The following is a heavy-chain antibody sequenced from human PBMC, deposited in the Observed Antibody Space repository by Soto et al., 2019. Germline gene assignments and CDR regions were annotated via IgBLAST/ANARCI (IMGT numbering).Heavy chain of an antibody. Sequence: EVHLLESGGGLVQPGGSLRLSCAASRFTFSNFAMSWVRQAPGKGLEWVSTITDTSANTYYTDSVKGRFAISRDNSQNTLYLQMNSLTTEDTAVYYCAKGGATYGLLTHDYWGQGTLVTVSS. J-gene: IGHJ4*02. CDR1: RFTFSNFA. V-gene: IGHV3-23*01. CDR2: ITDTSANT. CDR3: AKGGATYGLLTHDY. D-gene: IGHD3-9*01.